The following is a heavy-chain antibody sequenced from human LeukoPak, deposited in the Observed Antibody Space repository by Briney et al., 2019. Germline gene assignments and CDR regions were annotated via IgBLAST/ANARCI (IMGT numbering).Heavy chain of an antibody. J-gene: IGHJ3*02. Sequence: SETLSLTCTVSGGSISSGSYYWSWIRQPAGKGLEWIGRIYTSGSTNYNPSLKSRVTISVDTSKNQFSLKLSSVTAADTAVYYYARLCGGDCYGDDAFDIWGQGTMVTVSS. CDR2: IYTSGST. CDR3: ARLCGGDCYGDDAFDI. CDR1: GGSISSGSYY. V-gene: IGHV4-61*02. D-gene: IGHD2-21*02.